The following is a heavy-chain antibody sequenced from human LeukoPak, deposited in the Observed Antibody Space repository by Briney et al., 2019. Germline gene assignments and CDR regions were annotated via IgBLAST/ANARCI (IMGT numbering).Heavy chain of an antibody. CDR2: ISWNSGTI. D-gene: IGHD6-19*01. J-gene: IGHJ1*01. Sequence: PGRSLRLSCAASGFTFDNYAMNWVRQVPGKGLEWISLISWNSGTIGYADSVKGRFTISRDNASNFLYLQMNSLRAEDTALYYCARAYKDRSLAGKKEFFQHWGQGTLVTVSS. CDR1: GFTFDNYA. V-gene: IGHV3-9*01. CDR3: ARAYKDRSLAGKKEFFQH.